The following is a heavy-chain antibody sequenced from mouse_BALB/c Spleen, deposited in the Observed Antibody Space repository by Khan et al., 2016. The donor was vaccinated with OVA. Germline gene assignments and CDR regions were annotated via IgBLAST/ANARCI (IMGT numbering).Heavy chain of an antibody. Sequence: QVQLKHSGPGLVAPSQSLSITCTVSGFSLTSYGVHWVRQPPGKGLEWLGVIWAGGSTNYNSALMSRLSISKDNSKSQVFLKMNSLKHDDTDMYYCARGDDRYDVIYYYALDYWGQGTSVTVSS. CDR1: GFSLTSYG. J-gene: IGHJ4*01. D-gene: IGHD2-14*01. CDR2: IWAGGST. V-gene: IGHV2-9*02. CDR3: ARGDDRYDVIYYYALDY.